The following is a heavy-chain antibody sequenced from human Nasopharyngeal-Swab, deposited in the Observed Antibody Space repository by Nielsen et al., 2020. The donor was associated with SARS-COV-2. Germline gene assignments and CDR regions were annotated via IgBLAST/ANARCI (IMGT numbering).Heavy chain of an antibody. Sequence: GESLKISCAASGIIFSNYGISWVRQAPGRGLEWVSTISGSAETTPYADSVKGRFTISSDNSMNTLYLQMNSLGADDTAVYYCAILYYGHWGQGTLVTVSS. CDR2: ISGSAETT. CDR1: GIIFSNYG. J-gene: IGHJ4*02. V-gene: IGHV3-23*01. CDR3: AILYYGH.